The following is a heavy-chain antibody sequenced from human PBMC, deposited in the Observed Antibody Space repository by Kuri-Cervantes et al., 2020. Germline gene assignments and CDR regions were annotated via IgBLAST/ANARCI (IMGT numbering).Heavy chain of an antibody. CDR1: GFTFSSYS. Sequence: GESLRLSCAASGFTFSSYSMNWVRQAPGKGLEWVSSISSSSSYIYYADSVKGRFTISRDNSKNTLYLEMNSLRPEDTAVYFCARDGGIRKCDYWGQGTLVTVSS. J-gene: IGHJ4*02. CDR3: ARDGGIRKCDY. D-gene: IGHD1-26*01. V-gene: IGHV3-21*01. CDR2: ISSSSSYI.